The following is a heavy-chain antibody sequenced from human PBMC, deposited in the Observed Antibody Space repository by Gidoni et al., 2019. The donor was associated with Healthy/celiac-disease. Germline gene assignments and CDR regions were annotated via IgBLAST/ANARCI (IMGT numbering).Heavy chain of an antibody. D-gene: IGHD3-22*01. CDR3: ARVHSDSSGSAYYYYYMDV. V-gene: IGHV4-30-2*01. CDR2: IYHSGST. J-gene: IGHJ6*03. Sequence: QLQLQESGSGLVKPSQTLSLTCAVSGGSISSGGYSWSWIRQPPGKGLEWIGYIYHSGSTYYNPSLKSRVTISVDRSKNQSSLKLSSVTAADTAVYYCARVHSDSSGSAYYYYYMDVWGKGTTVTVSS. CDR1: GGSISSGGYS.